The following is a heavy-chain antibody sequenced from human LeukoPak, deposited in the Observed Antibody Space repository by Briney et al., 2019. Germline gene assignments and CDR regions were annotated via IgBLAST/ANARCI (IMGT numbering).Heavy chain of an antibody. V-gene: IGHV3-48*03. D-gene: IGHD4-23*01. J-gene: IGHJ4*02. CDR2: ISSSGSTI. Sequence: GGSLRLSCAASGFSFTSYEMNWVRQAPGKGLEWVSYISSSGSTIYYADSVKGRFTISRDNAKNSLYLQMNSLRPEDTAMYYCAKHRSLGTTVVSYMDVWGQGTLVTVSS. CDR1: GFSFTSYE. CDR3: AKHRSLGTTVVSYMDV.